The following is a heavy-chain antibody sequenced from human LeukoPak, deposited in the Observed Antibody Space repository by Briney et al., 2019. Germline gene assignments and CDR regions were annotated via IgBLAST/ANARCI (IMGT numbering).Heavy chain of an antibody. CDR2: IYPGDSDT. V-gene: IGHV5-51*01. CDR3: ARHGPYCSSTSCYTREDPLSCDY. Sequence: GESLKISCKGSGYSFTSYWIGWVRRMPGTGLEWMGIIYPGDSDTRYSPSFQGQVTISADKSISTAYLQWSSLKASDTAMYYCARHGPYCSSTSCYTREDPLSCDYWGQGTLVTVSS. J-gene: IGHJ4*02. D-gene: IGHD2-2*02. CDR1: GYSFTSYW.